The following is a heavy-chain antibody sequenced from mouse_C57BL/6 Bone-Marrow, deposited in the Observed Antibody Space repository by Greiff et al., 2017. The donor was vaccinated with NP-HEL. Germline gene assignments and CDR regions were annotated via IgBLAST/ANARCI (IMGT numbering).Heavy chain of an antibody. CDR1: GYTFTDYY. CDR2: INPNNGGT. J-gene: IGHJ2*01. D-gene: IGHD3-2*01. V-gene: IGHV1-26*01. Sequence: VQLQQSGPELVKPGASVKISCKASGYTFTDYYMNWVKQSHGKSLEWIGDINPNNGGTSYNQKFKGKATLTVDKSSSTAYMELRSLTSEDSAVYYCARKDSPTPYWGQGTTLTVSS. CDR3: ARKDSPTPY.